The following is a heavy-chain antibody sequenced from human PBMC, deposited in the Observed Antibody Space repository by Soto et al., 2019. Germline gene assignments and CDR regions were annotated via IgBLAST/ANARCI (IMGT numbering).Heavy chain of an antibody. J-gene: IGHJ4*02. Sequence: QVQLVQSGAEVKKPGSSVKVSCKASGGTFSSYAISWVRQAPGQGLEWMGGIIPISGTANYAQKFQGRVTITADKSTSTAYMELSSLRSEDTAVYYCARADSDYYYDSSGYHFDYWGQGTLVTVSS. D-gene: IGHD3-22*01. CDR2: IIPISGTA. CDR3: ARADSDYYYDSSGYHFDY. CDR1: GGTFSSYA. V-gene: IGHV1-69*06.